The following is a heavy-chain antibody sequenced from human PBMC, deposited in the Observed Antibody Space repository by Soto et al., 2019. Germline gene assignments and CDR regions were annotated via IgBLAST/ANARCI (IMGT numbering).Heavy chain of an antibody. D-gene: IGHD5-18*01. V-gene: IGHV3-33*01. Sequence: PGGSLRLSCAASGFTFSSYGMHWVRQAPGKGLEWVAVIWYDGSNKYYADSVKGRFTISRDNSKNTLYLQMNSLRAEDTAVYYCARIGHSYGPPYYYYGRDVWGQGTTVTVSS. CDR2: IWYDGSNK. CDR3: ARIGHSYGPPYYYYGRDV. J-gene: IGHJ6*02. CDR1: GFTFSSYG.